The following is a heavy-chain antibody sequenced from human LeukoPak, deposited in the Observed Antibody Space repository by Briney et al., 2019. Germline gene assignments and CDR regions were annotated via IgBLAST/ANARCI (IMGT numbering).Heavy chain of an antibody. CDR3: ATERATMVRGVITRSGSMDV. CDR2: FDPEDGET. J-gene: IGHJ6*04. CDR1: GYTLTELS. V-gene: IGHV1-24*01. Sequence: GASVKVSCTVSGYTLTELSMHWVRQAPGKGLEWMGGFDPEDGETIYAQKFQGRVTMTEDTSTDTAYMELSSLRSEDTAVYYCATERATMVRGVITRSGSMDVWGKGTTVTVSS. D-gene: IGHD3-10*01.